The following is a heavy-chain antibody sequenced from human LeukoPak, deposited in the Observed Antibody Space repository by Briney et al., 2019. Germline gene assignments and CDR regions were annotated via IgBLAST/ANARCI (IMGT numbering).Heavy chain of an antibody. Sequence: SGGSLRLSCAASGFTFSSYAMNWVRQAPGKGLEWVAFIRYDGSNKYYADSVKGRFTISRDNSKNTLYLQMNSLRAEDTAVYYCAKDAAYSNYAWWFDPWGQGTLVTISS. CDR2: IRYDGSNK. CDR3: AKDAAYSNYAWWFDP. CDR1: GFTFSSYA. V-gene: IGHV3-30*02. D-gene: IGHD4-11*01. J-gene: IGHJ5*02.